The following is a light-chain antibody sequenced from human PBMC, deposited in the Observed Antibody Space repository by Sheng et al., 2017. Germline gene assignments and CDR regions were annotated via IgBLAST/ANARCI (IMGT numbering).Light chain of an antibody. J-gene: IGLJ3*02. Sequence: QSVLIQPPSVSGTPGQRVTISCSGSTSNIGSNYVHWYQKRPGAAPKLLIYRNDQRPSGVPDRFSASKSGTSASLAISGLRSEDEADYFCAVWDGSLSGRVFGGGTKVTVL. V-gene: IGLV1-47*01. CDR2: RND. CDR3: AVWDGSLSGRV. CDR1: TSNIGSNY.